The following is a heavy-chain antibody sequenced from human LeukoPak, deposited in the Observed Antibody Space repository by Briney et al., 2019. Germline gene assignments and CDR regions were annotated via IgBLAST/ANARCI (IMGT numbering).Heavy chain of an antibody. Sequence: PGGSLRLSCAASGFTLSTYTMNWVRQAPGKGLEWVSSISSSTIYIYYADSVKGRFTISRDNAKNSLYPQMNSLRAEDTAVYYCARGHNDYWGQGTLVTVSS. CDR3: ARGHNDY. V-gene: IGHV3-21*01. J-gene: IGHJ4*02. CDR1: GFTLSTYT. CDR2: ISSSTIYI.